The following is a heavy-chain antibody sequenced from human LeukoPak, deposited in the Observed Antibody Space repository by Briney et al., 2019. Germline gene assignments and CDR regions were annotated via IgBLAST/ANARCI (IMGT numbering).Heavy chain of an antibody. J-gene: IGHJ2*01. CDR1: GGSISSYY. CDR3: ATDYGGNSDWYFDL. Sequence: SETLSLTCTVSGGSISSYYWSWIRQPPGKGLEWIGYISPSGSTNYNPSLKSRVTISVDTSKTHISLRLSSVTAADTAVYYCATDYGGNSDWYFDLWGRGTLVTVSS. D-gene: IGHD4-23*01. CDR2: ISPSGST. V-gene: IGHV4-4*08.